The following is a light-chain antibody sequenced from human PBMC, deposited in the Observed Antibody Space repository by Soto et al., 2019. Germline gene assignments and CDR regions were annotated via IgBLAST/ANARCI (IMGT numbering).Light chain of an antibody. J-gene: IGKJ3*01. CDR2: DAS. V-gene: IGKV1-33*01. Sequence: DIQMTQSPSSLSASVGDRVTITCQAGHHINNYLNWFQQKPGKPPKLLIYDASKLQTGVPSRFGGSGSGTDFPFTLSSLQPEDIATYYCHQYDTLPFTFGPGTKVNIK. CDR3: HQYDTLPFT. CDR1: HHINNY.